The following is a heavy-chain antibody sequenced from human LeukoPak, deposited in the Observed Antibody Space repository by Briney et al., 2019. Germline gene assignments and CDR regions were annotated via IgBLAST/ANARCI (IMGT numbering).Heavy chain of an antibody. CDR3: ARGRAVAGSYYFDY. CDR2: INPSSGST. J-gene: IGHJ4*02. V-gene: IGHV1-46*01. CDR1: GYMFTNYY. Sequence: ASVKVSCKASGYMFTNYYLHWVRQAPGQGLELMGIINPSSGSTIYAQKFQDRVTMTRDTSTSTLYMELSSLRSEDTAVYYCARGRAVAGSYYFDYWGQGTLVTVSS. D-gene: IGHD6-19*01.